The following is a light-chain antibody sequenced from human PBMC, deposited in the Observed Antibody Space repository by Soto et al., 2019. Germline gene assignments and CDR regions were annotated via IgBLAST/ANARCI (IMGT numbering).Light chain of an antibody. CDR3: SSHTSSSALV. V-gene: IGLV2-14*03. J-gene: IGLJ1*01. Sequence: QSALTQPASVSASPGQSIAISCTGTDSDIGGYDHVSWYQQHPGKAPKLLIYDVTNRPSGVSSRFSGSKADRTASLTISGLQTEDEADYYCSSHTSSSALVFGTGTKVTVL. CDR1: DSDIGGYDH. CDR2: DVT.